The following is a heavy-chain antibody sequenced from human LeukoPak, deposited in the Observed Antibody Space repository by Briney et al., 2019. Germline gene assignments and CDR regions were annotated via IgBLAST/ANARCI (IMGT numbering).Heavy chain of an antibody. D-gene: IGHD5-18*01. Sequence: GGSLRLSCAASGFTFSSYWMSWVRQAPGKGLEWVANIKQDGSEKYYVDSVKGRFTISRDNAKNSLYLQMNSLRAEDTAVYYCARESVDTAMVIPLDYWGQGTLVTVSS. J-gene: IGHJ4*02. CDR3: ARESVDTAMVIPLDY. CDR1: GFTFSSYW. CDR2: IKQDGSEK. V-gene: IGHV3-7*01.